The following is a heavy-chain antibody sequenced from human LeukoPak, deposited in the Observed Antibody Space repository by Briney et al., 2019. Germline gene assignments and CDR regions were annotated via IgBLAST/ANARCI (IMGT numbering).Heavy chain of an antibody. CDR1: GFAFDDYG. J-gene: IGHJ4*02. D-gene: IGHD3-9*01. CDR2: MTWNGDYT. CDR3: ASHLYDRTGSYHGVDY. V-gene: IGHV3-20*04. Sequence: GGSLRLSCAASGFAFDDYGMSWVRQPPGKGLEWLSSMTWNGDYTGYADSVRGRFTISRDNARDSLYLQMNSLTVEDTALYYGASHLYDRTGSYHGVDYWGQGILVTVSS.